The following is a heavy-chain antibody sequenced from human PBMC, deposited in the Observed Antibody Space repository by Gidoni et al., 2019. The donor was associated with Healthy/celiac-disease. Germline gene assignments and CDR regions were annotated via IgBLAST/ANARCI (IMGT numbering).Heavy chain of an antibody. J-gene: IGHJ6*02. D-gene: IGHD2-15*01. Sequence: QVQLQKSGPGLVKPSENLSLTCTVSGGSLSTSYWTWIRQTAGKGLEWIGRIYTSGSTNYNPSLKSRVTRSVDTSKNQFSLKLSSVTAADTAVYYCARSKGYCSGGSCPPPDYYYGMDVWGQGTTVTVSS. CDR3: ARSKGYCSGGSCPPPDYYYGMDV. CDR2: IYTSGST. CDR1: GGSLSTSY. V-gene: IGHV4-4*07.